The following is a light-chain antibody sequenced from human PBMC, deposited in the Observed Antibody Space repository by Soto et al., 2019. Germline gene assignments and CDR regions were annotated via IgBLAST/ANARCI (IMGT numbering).Light chain of an antibody. J-gene: IGLJ2*01. CDR3: SSYTSSSTVI. Sequence: QSALTQPASVSGSPGQSITISCTGTSSAVGGYNFVYWYQQHPGKAPKFIIYDVRNRPSGVSNRFSGSRSGNTASLTISGLQAEDEADYYCSSYTSSSTVIFGGGTKLTVL. CDR1: SSAVGGYNF. CDR2: DVR. V-gene: IGLV2-14*03.